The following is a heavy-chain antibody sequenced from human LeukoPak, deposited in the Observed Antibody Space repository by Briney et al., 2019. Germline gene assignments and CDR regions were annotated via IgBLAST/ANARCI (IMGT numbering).Heavy chain of an antibody. CDR2: VGGTDGRT. J-gene: IGHJ4*02. CDR1: GFTFSTYN. CDR3: AKDGSYYFDY. V-gene: IGHV3-23*01. Sequence: GGSLRLSCAASGFTFSTYNMNWVRQAPGKGLEWVSAVGGTDGRTYYAAFVKGRFTIYRDNSKNTPYLQMNSLRADDTAVYYCAKDGSYYFDYWGQGTLVTVSS.